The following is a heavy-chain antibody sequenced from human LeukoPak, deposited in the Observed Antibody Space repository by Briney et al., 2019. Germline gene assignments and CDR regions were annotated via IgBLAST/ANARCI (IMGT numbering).Heavy chain of an antibody. J-gene: IGHJ2*01. V-gene: IGHV4-30-4*01. D-gene: IGHD3-10*01. CDR1: GGSISSGDYY. Sequence: PSETLSLTCTVSGGSISSGDYYWSWIRQPPGKGLEWIGYIYYSGSTYYNPSLKSRVTISVDTSKNQFSLKLSSVTAADTAVYYCASSRHYGSGSYYKFVWYFDLWGRGTLVTVSS. CDR2: IYYSGST. CDR3: ASSRHYGSGSYYKFVWYFDL.